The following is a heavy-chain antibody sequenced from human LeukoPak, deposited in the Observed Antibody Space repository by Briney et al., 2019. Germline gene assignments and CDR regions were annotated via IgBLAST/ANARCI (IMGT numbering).Heavy chain of an antibody. CDR1: GGSISSGSYY. V-gene: IGHV4-61*02. CDR3: ARDRAYYDFWSGYPGYDAFDI. D-gene: IGHD3-3*01. CDR2: IYTSGST. J-gene: IGHJ3*02. Sequence: PSETLSLTCTVSGGSISSGSYYWSWIRQPAGKGLEWIGRIYTSGSTNYNPSLKSRVTISVDTSKNQFSLKLSSVTAADTAVYYCARDRAYYDFWSGYPGYDAFDIWGQGTMVTVSS.